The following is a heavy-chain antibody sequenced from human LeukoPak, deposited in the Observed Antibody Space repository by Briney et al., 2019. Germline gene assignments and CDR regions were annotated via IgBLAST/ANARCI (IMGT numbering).Heavy chain of an antibody. CDR2: IDPNNGGT. CDR1: GYSFRVFY. Sequence: GASVEVSCTASGYSFRVFYLHWVRQAPGQGLQWMGWIDPNNGGTNYGQKFQVRVTLTRETSINTAYLELTSLRSDATAVYYCARDRIAISQWFGDFLKYYGMDVWGLGTTVIVSS. V-gene: IGHV1-2*02. D-gene: IGHD3-10*01. CDR3: ARDRIAISQWFGDFLKYYGMDV. J-gene: IGHJ6*02.